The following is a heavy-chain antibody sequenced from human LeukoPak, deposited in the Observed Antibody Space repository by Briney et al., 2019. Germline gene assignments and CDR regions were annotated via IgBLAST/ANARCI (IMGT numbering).Heavy chain of an antibody. J-gene: IGHJ5*02. V-gene: IGHV4-39*01. CDR1: GGSIRSSYYY. Sequence: PSETLSLTCTVSGGSIRSSYYYWGWTRQPPGKGREWIGSIYDSGSTYYNPSRKSRVTISVDTSKNQFSLKLNSVTAADTAVYNCARHYGPWGQGTLVTVSS. CDR2: IYDSGST. D-gene: IGHD3-10*01. CDR3: ARHYGP.